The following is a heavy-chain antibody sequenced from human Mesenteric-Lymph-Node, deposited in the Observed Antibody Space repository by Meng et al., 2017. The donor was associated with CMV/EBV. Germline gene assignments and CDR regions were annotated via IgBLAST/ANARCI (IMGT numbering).Heavy chain of an antibody. CDR1: GSLSGYS. CDR2: INHSGST. Sequence: GSLSGYSWPWIRQPPGKGLEWIGEINHSGSTNYNPSLKSRVTIAVDTSNNQFSLKLTSVTAADTAVYYCARGGGYCISTSCLRTGEFWGQGTLVTVS. V-gene: IGHV4-34*01. CDR3: ARGGGYCISTSCLRTGEF. D-gene: IGHD2-2*01. J-gene: IGHJ4*02.